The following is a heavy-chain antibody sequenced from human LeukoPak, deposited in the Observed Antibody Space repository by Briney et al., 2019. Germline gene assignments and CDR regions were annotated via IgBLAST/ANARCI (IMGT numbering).Heavy chain of an antibody. V-gene: IGHV4-34*01. CDR3: ARGFPSTGSYSDSNWFDP. D-gene: IGHD1-26*01. CDR2: INHSGST. CDR1: GGSFSGYY. J-gene: IGHJ5*02. Sequence: SETLSLTCAVYGGSFSGYYWSWIRQPPGKGLEWIGEINHSGSTNYNPSLKSRVTISVDTSKNQFSLKLSSVTAADTAVYYCARGFPSTGSYSDSNWFDPWGQGTLVTVSS.